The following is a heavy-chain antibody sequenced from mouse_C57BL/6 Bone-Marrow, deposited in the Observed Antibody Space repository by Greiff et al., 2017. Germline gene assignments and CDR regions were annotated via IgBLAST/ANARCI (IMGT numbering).Heavy chain of an antibody. V-gene: IGHV1-81*01. CDR3: ARISYYGSSSYYFDY. CDR2: IYPRSGDT. J-gene: IGHJ2*01. CDR1: GYTFTSYG. D-gene: IGHD1-1*01. Sequence: QVQLQQSGAELARPGASVKLSCKASGYTFTSYGISWVKQRTGQGLEWIGEIYPRSGDTYYNEKFKGKATLTADKSSSTAYMELRSLTSEDSAVYFCARISYYGSSSYYFDYWGQGTTLTVSS.